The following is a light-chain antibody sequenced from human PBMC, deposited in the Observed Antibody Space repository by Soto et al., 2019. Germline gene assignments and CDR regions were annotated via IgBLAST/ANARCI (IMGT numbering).Light chain of an antibody. V-gene: IGLV2-14*01. CDR2: EVS. Sequence: SVLTQPASVSGSPGQSITISCTGTSSDVGGYNYVSWYQQHPGKAPKVMIYEVSDRPSGVSNRFSGSKSGNTASLTISGLQAEDEADYYCSSYTSSNTYVFGTGTKVTV. CDR1: SSDVGGYNY. J-gene: IGLJ1*01. CDR3: SSYTSSNTYV.